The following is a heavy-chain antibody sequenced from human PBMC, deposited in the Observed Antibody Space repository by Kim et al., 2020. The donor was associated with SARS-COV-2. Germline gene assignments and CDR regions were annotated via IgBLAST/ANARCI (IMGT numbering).Heavy chain of an antibody. CDR1: GFTFSSYG. CDR3: AKWGKNYYYYYMDV. J-gene: IGHJ6*03. D-gene: IGHD3-16*01. V-gene: IGHV3-30*18. Sequence: GGSLRLSCAASGFTFSSYGMHWVRQAPGKGLEWVAVISYDGSNKYYADSVKGRFTISRDNSKNTLYLQMNSLRAEDTAVYYCAKWGKNYYYYYMDVWGKGTTVTVSS. CDR2: ISYDGSNK.